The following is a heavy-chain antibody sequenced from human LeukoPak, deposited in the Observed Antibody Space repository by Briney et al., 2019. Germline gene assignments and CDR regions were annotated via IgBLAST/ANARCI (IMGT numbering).Heavy chain of an antibody. J-gene: IGHJ4*02. D-gene: IGHD2-15*01. CDR2: ISGSGGST. Sequence: GGSLRLSCAASGFTFSSYAMSWVRQAPGKGLEWVSAISGSGGSTYYADSVKGRFTISRDNSKNTLYLQMNSLRAEDTAVYYRAKRAYCSGGSCYNLDYWGQGTLVTVSS. V-gene: IGHV3-23*01. CDR3: AKRAYCSGGSCYNLDY. CDR1: GFTFSSYA.